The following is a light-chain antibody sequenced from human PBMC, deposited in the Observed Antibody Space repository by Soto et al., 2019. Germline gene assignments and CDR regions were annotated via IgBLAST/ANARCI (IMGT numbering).Light chain of an antibody. Sequence: DIQMTQSPSSLSASVGDRVTITCRASQGISNYLAWYQQIPGKVPKLLISAASTLQSGVTSRFSGSGSGTDFTLTISSLQPEDVATYYCQKYTNVPAFGGGPKVEIK. CDR3: QKYTNVPA. J-gene: IGKJ4*01. V-gene: IGKV1-27*01. CDR1: QGISNY. CDR2: AAS.